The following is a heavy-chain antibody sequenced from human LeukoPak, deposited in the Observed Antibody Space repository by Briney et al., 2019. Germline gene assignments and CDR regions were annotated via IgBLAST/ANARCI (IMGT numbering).Heavy chain of an antibody. D-gene: IGHD3-3*01. J-gene: IGHJ4*02. CDR2: IYYSGAT. CDR1: GGSISSGGDY. V-gene: IGHV4-31*03. Sequence: SETLSLTCTVSGGSISSGGDYWSWIRQHPGKGLEWIGYIYYSGATYYNPSLKSRVTISVDTSKNQFSLKLSSVTAADTAVYYCARARADFWSGYSLLYYFDYWGQGTLVTVSS. CDR3: ARARADFWSGYSLLYYFDY.